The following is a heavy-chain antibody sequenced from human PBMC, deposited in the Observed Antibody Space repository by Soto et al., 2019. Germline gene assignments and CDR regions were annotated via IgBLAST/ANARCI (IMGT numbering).Heavy chain of an antibody. D-gene: IGHD1-1*01. CDR3: ATDIPTGTTISAHPLDY. Sequence: GSVKVSCKVSGYTLTELSMHWVRQAPGKGLEWMGGFDPEDGETIYAQKFQGRVTMTEDTSTDTAYMELSSLRSEDTAVYYCATDIPTGTTISAHPLDYWGQGTLVAVSS. CDR1: GYTLTELS. J-gene: IGHJ4*02. V-gene: IGHV1-24*01. CDR2: FDPEDGET.